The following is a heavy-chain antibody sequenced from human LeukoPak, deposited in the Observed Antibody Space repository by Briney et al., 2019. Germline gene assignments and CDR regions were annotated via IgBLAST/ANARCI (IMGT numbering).Heavy chain of an antibody. CDR1: GFTFSSYA. CDR2: ISGSGGNT. Sequence: GASLRLSCAASGFTFSSYAMSWVRQAPGKGLEWVSAISGSGGNTYYADSVKGRFTISRDNSKNTLYLQMNSLRAEDTAVYYCARDYDVPPYYYYYGMDVWGQGTAVTVSS. J-gene: IGHJ6*02. CDR3: ARDYDVPPYYYYYGMDV. D-gene: IGHD5-12*01. V-gene: IGHV3-23*01.